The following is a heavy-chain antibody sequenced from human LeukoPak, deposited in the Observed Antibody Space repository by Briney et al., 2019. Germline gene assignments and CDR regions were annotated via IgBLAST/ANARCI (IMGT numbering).Heavy chain of an antibody. D-gene: IGHD1-1*01. V-gene: IGHV3-23*01. J-gene: IGHJ4*02. CDR2: ISGSDGST. CDR1: GFTFSSYA. CDR3: ARIKTGTNHEY. Sequence: PGGSLRLSCAASGFTFSSYAMSWVRQAPGKGLEWVSVISGSDGSTYYADSVKGRFTISRDNSKNTLYLQMNSLRAEDTAVYYCARIKTGTNHEYWGQGTLVTVSS.